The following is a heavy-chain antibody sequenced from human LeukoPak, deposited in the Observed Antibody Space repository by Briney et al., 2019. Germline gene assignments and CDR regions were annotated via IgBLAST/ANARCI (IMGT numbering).Heavy chain of an antibody. J-gene: IGHJ4*02. D-gene: IGHD3-10*01. CDR3: AKDLGGHYYGSGSYFGPPSDY. V-gene: IGHV3-23*01. CDR2: ISGSGGST. CDR1: GFTFSNYA. Sequence: GGSLRLSCAASGFTFSNYAMSWVRQAPGKGLEWVSGISGSGGSTYYADSVKGRFTISRDNSKNPLYLQMNSLRAEDTAVYYCAKDLGGHYYGSGSYFGPPSDYWGQGTLVTVSS.